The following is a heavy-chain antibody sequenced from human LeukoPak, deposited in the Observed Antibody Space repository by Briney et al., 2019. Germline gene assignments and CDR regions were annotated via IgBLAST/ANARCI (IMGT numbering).Heavy chain of an antibody. D-gene: IGHD1-26*01. CDR3: ATALVGATAFDY. J-gene: IGHJ4*02. V-gene: IGHV1-69*06. CDR2: IIPIFGTA. CDR1: GGTFSSYA. Sequence: SVKVSCKASGGTFSSYAISWVRQAPGQGPEWMGGIIPIFGTANYAQKFQGRVTITADKSTSTAYMELSSLRSEDTAVYYCATALVGATAFDYWGQGTLVTVSS.